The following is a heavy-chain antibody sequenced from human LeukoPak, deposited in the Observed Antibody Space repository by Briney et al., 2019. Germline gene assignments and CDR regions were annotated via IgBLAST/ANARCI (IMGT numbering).Heavy chain of an antibody. CDR2: IYYSGST. V-gene: IGHV4-39*01. D-gene: IGHD6-6*01. J-gene: IGHJ2*01. CDR3: ASPYSSSSGNWYFDL. CDR1: GGSISSSSYY. Sequence: SETLSLTCTVSGGSISSSSYYWGWIRQPPGKGLEWIGSIYYSGSTYYNPSLKSRVTISVDTSKNQFSLKPSSVTAADTAVYYCASPYSSSSGNWYFDLWGRGTLVTVSS.